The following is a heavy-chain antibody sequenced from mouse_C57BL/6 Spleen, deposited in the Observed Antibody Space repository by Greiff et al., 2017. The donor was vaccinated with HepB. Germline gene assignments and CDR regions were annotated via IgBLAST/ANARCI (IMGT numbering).Heavy chain of an antibody. CDR1: GYTFTSYW. CDR2: IDPSDSYT. V-gene: IGHV1-69*01. CDR3: ARRGNYYGFDY. D-gene: IGHD1-1*01. J-gene: IGHJ2*01. Sequence: VQLQQPGAELVMPGASVKLSCKASGYTFTSYWMHWVKQRPGQGLEWIGEIDPSDSYTNYNQKFKGKSTLTVDKSSSTAYMQLSSLTSEDSAVYYCARRGNYYGFDYWGQGTTLTVSS.